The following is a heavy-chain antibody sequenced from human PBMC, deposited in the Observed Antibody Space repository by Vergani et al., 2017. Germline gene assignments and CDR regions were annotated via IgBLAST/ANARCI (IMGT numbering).Heavy chain of an antibody. V-gene: IGHV3-23*01. D-gene: IGHD5-12*01. J-gene: IGHJ6*02. CDR3: AKANPRNSGYNYLYYYHAMDV. CDR2: ISGSGGST. CDR1: GFTFNHYA. Sequence: VQLLESGGDLVQPGGSLRLSCAASGFTFNHYAMNWVRQAPGKGLEWVSGISGSGGSTYYAGSVKGRFTISRDSSKNTLYLQMSSLSAGDTAVYYCAKANPRNSGYNYLYYYHAMDVGGQGPTVTVSS.